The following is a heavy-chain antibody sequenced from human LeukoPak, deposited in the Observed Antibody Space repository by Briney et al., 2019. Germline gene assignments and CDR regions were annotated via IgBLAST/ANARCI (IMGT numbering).Heavy chain of an antibody. CDR1: GGSISSSNW. Sequence: SGTLSLTCAVSGGSISSSNWWSWVRQPPGKGLEWIGEIYHSGSTNYNPSLKSRVTISVDKSKNQFSLKLSSVTAADTAVYYCASLTDPRIAVAGSRYFDLWGRGTLVTVSS. CDR3: ASLTDPRIAVAGSRYFDL. J-gene: IGHJ2*01. V-gene: IGHV4-4*02. CDR2: IYHSGST. D-gene: IGHD6-19*01.